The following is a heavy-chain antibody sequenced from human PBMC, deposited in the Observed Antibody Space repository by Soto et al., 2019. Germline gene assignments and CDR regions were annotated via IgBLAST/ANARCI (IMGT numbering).Heavy chain of an antibody. D-gene: IGHD3-22*01. Sequence: GASVKVSCKASGYTFTGYYMHWVRQAPGQGLEWMGWINPNSGGTNYAQKFQGGVTMTRDTSISTAYMELSRLRSDDTAVYYCAREGSDSSGYPYFDYWGQGTLVTVSS. CDR3: AREGSDSSGYPYFDY. CDR1: GYTFTGYY. V-gene: IGHV1-2*02. CDR2: INPNSGGT. J-gene: IGHJ4*02.